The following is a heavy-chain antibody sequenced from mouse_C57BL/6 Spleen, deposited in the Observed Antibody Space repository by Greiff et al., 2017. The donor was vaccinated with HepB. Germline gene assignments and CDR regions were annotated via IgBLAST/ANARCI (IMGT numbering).Heavy chain of an antibody. V-gene: IGHV3-6*01. CDR2: ISYDGSN. D-gene: IGHD2-5*01. CDR1: GYSFTSGYY. CDR3: AREGGSNYELDY. Sequence: EVKLMESGPGLVKPSQSLSLTCSVTGYSFTSGYYWNWIRQFPGNKLEWMGYISYDGSNNYNPSLKNRITITRDTSKNQFFLRLNSVTTEDTATYYSAREGGSNYELDYWGQGTTLTVSS. J-gene: IGHJ2*01.